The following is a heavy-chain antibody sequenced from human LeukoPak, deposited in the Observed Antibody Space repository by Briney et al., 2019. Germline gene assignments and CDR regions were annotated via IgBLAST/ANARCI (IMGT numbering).Heavy chain of an antibody. CDR1: GYTFTSYG. CDR2: ISAYNGNT. V-gene: IGHV1-18*01. J-gene: IGHJ6*03. Sequence: ASVRVSCKASGYTFTSYGISWVRQAPGQGLEWMGWISAYNGNTNYAQKLQGRVTMTTDTSTSTAYMELRSLRSDDTAVYYCARVHYYYYYMDVWGKGTTVTVSS. CDR3: ARVHYYYYYMDV.